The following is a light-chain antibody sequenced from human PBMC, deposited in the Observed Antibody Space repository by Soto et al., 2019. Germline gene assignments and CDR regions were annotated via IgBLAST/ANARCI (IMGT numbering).Light chain of an antibody. CDR2: AAS. J-gene: IGKJ1*01. CDR1: QGISIY. CDR3: QHYYSYHRT. V-gene: IGKV1-8*01. Sequence: AIRMTQSPSSFSASTGDRVSITFRPSQGISIYLAWYQQKPGKAPKLLIYAASTLQSGVPSRFSGSGSGTDFPLTIRCLQYEDFATYYCQHYYSYHRTFGQGTKVDIK.